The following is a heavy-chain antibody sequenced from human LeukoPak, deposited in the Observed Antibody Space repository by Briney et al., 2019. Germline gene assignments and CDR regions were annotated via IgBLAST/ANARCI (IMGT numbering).Heavy chain of an antibody. CDR2: ISHSGYSV. CDR1: GFSFSDYY. CDR3: ARDGANDDISGYRADF. Sequence: KPGGSLRLSCAASGFSFSDYYNYWFRQTPGKGPEWLSYISHSGYSVQYADSVRGRFTISRDNDKNSLYLQMNSPRVEDTAVYYCARDGANDDISGYRADFWGPGTLVTVSS. V-gene: IGHV3-11*01. J-gene: IGHJ4*02. D-gene: IGHD3-22*01.